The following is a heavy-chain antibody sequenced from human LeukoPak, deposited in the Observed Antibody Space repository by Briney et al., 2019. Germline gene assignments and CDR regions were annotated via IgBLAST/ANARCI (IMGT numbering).Heavy chain of an antibody. CDR1: GFTFSSYG. J-gene: IGHJ4*02. Sequence: GGTLRLSCAASGFTFSSYGMSWVRQAPGKGLEWVSAISGSGGSTYYADSVKGRFTISRDNSKNTLYLQMNSLRAEGTAVYYCAKDIRPRYYDSSGYYDYWGQGTLVTVSS. D-gene: IGHD3-22*01. CDR3: AKDIRPRYYDSSGYYDY. V-gene: IGHV3-23*01. CDR2: ISGSGGST.